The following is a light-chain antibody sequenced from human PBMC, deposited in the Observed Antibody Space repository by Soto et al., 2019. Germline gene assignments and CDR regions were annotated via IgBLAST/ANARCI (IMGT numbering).Light chain of an antibody. Sequence: EIVLTQSPGTLSLSPGERATLSCRTSQTVSSTYFAWYQQRPGQAPRLLFSDASTRATGIPDRFSCSGSGRDFTLTISSLQSEDSAFYYCQQYNKWPITFGQGTRLEIK. CDR3: QQYNKWPIT. CDR2: DAS. J-gene: IGKJ5*01. CDR1: QTVSSTY. V-gene: IGKV3D-15*01.